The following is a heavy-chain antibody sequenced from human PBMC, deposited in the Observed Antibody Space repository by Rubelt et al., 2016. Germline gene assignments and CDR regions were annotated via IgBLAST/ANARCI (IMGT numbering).Heavy chain of an antibody. CDR2: ISYDGSNE. J-gene: IGHJ2*01. CDR3: SKDRAIAARSYWYFDL. Sequence: GFTFSSYGMHWVRQAPGQGLEWVAVISYDGSNEYYADSVKGRFTISRDNSKNTLYLQMNSLRAEDTTVYYCSKDRAIAARSYWYFDLWGRGTLVTVSS. CDR1: GFTFSSYG. V-gene: IGHV3-30*18. D-gene: IGHD6-6*01.